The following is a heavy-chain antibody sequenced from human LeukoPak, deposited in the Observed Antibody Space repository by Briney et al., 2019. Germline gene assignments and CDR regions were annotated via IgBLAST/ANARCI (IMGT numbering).Heavy chain of an antibody. CDR1: GFTFDDYA. Sequence: PGRSLRLSCAASGFTFDDYAMHWVRQAPGKGLEWVAGIRWSSGNIGYADSVKGRFTISRDNAENSLHLEMNSLRHEDTAVYFCARDAWRRAFNYGMDVWGQGTTVAVSS. CDR3: ARDAWRRAFNYGMDV. V-gene: IGHV3-9*01. D-gene: IGHD5-12*01. CDR2: IRWSSGNI. J-gene: IGHJ6*02.